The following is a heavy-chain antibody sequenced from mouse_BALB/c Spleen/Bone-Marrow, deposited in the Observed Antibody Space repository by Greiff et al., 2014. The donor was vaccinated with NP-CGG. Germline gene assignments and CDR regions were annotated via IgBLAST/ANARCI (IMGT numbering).Heavy chain of an antibody. CDR1: GYAFSSSW. J-gene: IGHJ4*01. CDR3: ARPLNWDPYAMDY. V-gene: IGHV1-82*01. CDR2: IYPGDGDT. D-gene: IGHD4-1*02. Sequence: QVQLKESGPELVKPGASVKIFCKASGYAFSSSWVNWGKQRAGQGLEWIGRIYPGDGDTKYNGKFKGKATLTADKSSSTAYMQLSSLTSVDSAVYFCARPLNWDPYAMDYWGQGTSVTVSS.